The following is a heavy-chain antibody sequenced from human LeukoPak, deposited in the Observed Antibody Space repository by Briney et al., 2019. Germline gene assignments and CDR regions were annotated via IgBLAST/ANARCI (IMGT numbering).Heavy chain of an antibody. CDR1: GYTFTDYY. V-gene: IGHV1-69-2*01. Sequence: GASVKVSCKASGYTFTDYYMHWVQQAPGKGLEWMGRVDPEDGETIYAEKFQGRVTITADTSTDTAYMELSSLRSEDTAVYYCATAVGPDIVVVPAAPGSWDYWGQGTLVTVSS. CDR2: VDPEDGET. J-gene: IGHJ4*02. D-gene: IGHD2-2*01. CDR3: ATAVGPDIVVVPAAPGSWDY.